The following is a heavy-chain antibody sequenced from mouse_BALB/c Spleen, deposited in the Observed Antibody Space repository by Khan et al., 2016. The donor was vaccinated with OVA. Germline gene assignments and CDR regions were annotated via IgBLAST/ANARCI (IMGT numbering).Heavy chain of an antibody. CDR3: ARPPYFSYAMDN. D-gene: IGHD2-10*01. J-gene: IGHJ4*01. Sequence: QIQLVQSGPELKKPGEIVKISCKASGHTFTNFGMNWVKQAPGKGLKWMGWINTYTGEPTYADDFNGRFAFSLEASASTAYLQINNLTNEDTATYFCARPPYFSYAMDNWGQGTSVTVSS. V-gene: IGHV9-3-1*01. CDR1: GHTFTNFG. CDR2: INTYTGEP.